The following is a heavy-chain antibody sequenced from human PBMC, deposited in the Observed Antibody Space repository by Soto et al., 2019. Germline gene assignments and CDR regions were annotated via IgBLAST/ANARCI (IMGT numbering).Heavy chain of an antibody. D-gene: IGHD2-2*01. CDR1: GGSISSSSYY. V-gene: IGHV4-39*01. CDR3: ARHGADIVAVPHFHYYYYGMDV. CDR2: IYYSGST. J-gene: IGHJ6*02. Sequence: PSETLSLTCTVSGGSISSSSYYWGWIRQPPGKGLEWIGSIYYSGSTYYNPSLKSRVTISVDTSKNQFSLKLSSVTAADTAVYYCARHGADIVAVPHFHYYYYGMDVWGQGTRVTVSS.